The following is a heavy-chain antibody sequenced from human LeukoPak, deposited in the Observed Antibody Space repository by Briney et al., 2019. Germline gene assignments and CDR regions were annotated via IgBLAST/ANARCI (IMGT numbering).Heavy chain of an antibody. D-gene: IGHD6-13*01. Sequence: SQTLSLTCAISGDSVSTDSAAWNWIRQSPSRGLEWLGRAYYTSKWITNYAVSVRSRITVNPNTSNNQFSLQLNSVTPEDTAVYYCARGYWAHGMNVWGPGTTVTVSS. CDR1: GDSVSTDSAA. CDR2: AYYTSKWIT. CDR3: ARGYWAHGMNV. J-gene: IGHJ6*02. V-gene: IGHV6-1*01.